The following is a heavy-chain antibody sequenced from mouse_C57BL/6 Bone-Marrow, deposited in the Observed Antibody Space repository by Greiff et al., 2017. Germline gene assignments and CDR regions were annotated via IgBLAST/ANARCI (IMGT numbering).Heavy chain of an antibody. J-gene: IGHJ4*01. CDR3: ARFYEYDEGPSHYYAMDY. Sequence: VQLQQSGAELMKPGASVKLSCKATGYTFTGYWIEWVKQRPGHGLEWIGEILPGSGSTNYNEKFKGKATFTADTSSNTAYMQLSSLTTEDSAIYDCARFYEYDEGPSHYYAMDYWGQGTSVTVSS. CDR1: GYTFTGYW. CDR2: ILPGSGST. V-gene: IGHV1-9*01. D-gene: IGHD2-4*01.